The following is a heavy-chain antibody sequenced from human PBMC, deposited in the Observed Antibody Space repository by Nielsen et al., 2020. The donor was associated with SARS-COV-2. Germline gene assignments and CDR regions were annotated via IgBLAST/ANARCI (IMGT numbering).Heavy chain of an antibody. CDR1: GFTFSSYA. D-gene: IGHD2-2*01. V-gene: IGHV3-30*04. CDR3: ARELVVVPAAMGY. CDR2: ISYDGSNK. J-gene: IGHJ4*02. Sequence: GESLKISCAASGFTFSSYAMHWVRQAPGKGLEWVAVISYDGSNKYYADSVKGRFTISRDNSKNTLYLQMNSLRAEDTAVYYCARELVVVPAAMGYWGQGTLVTVSS.